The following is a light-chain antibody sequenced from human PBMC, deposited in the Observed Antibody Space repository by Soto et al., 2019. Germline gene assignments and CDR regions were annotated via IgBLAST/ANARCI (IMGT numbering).Light chain of an antibody. CDR3: QQYNNWPLT. Sequence: EVVMTQSPDTLSVSPGDGATLSCRASQNVHSDLAWYQQKPGQAPRLVIYDTSTRATDIPVRFTGGGSGTEFTLTICSLKSEDFAVYYCQQYNNWPLTFGGGTKVEIK. CDR2: DTS. CDR1: QNVHSD. V-gene: IGKV3-15*01. J-gene: IGKJ4*01.